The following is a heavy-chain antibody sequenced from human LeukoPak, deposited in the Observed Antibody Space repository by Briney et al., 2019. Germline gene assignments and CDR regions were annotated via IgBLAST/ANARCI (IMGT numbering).Heavy chain of an antibody. Sequence: PGGSLRLSCAASGFTVSSNYMNWVRQAPGKGLEWVSSISSSSSYIYYADSVKGRFTISRDNAKNSLYLQMDSLRAEDTAVYYCARMGSSSFDLWGRGTLVTVSS. J-gene: IGHJ2*01. CDR2: ISSSSSYI. V-gene: IGHV3-21*01. CDR3: ARMGSSSFDL. CDR1: GFTVSSNY.